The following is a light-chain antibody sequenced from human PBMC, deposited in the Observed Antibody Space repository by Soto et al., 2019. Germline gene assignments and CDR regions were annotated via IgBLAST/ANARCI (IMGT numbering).Light chain of an antibody. CDR3: QQRSNWPPSLT. J-gene: IGKJ4*01. Sequence: EIVLTQSPATLSLSPGERATLSCRASQSVSSYLAWYQQKPGQAPRLLIYDASNRATGIPARFSGSGSGTDFTLTIISLEPEDFAVYYCQQRSNWPPSLTFGGGTKV. CDR2: DAS. V-gene: IGKV3-11*01. CDR1: QSVSSY.